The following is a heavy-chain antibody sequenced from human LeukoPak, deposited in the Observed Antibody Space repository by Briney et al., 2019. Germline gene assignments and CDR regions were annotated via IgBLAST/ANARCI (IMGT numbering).Heavy chain of an antibody. CDR2: IYYSGST. J-gene: IGHJ6*02. CDR3: ARQMYSSGFGYYYYGTDV. CDR1: GGSISSYY. D-gene: IGHD6-19*01. V-gene: IGHV4-59*08. Sequence: TSETLSLTCTVSGGSISSYYWSWIRQPPGKGLEWIGYIYYSGSTNYNPSLKSRVTISVDTSKNQFSLKLSSVTAADTAVYYCARQMYSSGFGYYYYGTDVWGQGTTVTVSS.